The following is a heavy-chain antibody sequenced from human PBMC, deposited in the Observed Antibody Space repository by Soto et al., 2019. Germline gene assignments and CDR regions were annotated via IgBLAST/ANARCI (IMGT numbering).Heavy chain of an antibody. CDR2: INTNSGTI. CDR1: GFTFSNYP. Sequence: EVQLVESGGGLVQPGGSLRLSCAASGFTFSNYPMKWVRQAPGKGLEWLSYINTNSGTIVYADSVKGRFTISRDNAKNSLYLQMNSLRDEDTAVYYCARDFSDTWGQGTMVTVSS. J-gene: IGHJ3*01. V-gene: IGHV3-48*02. CDR3: ARDFSDT.